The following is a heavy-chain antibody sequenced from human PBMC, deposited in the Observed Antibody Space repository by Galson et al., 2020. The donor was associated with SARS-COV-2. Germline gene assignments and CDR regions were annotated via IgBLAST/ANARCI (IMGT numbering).Heavy chain of an antibody. CDR2: IQQDGSEK. CDR1: GFTFSIYW. J-gene: IGHJ4*02. CDR3: ARSHPRDLDFDY. V-gene: IGHV3-7*01. Sequence: GESLQISCAASGFTFSIYWMTWVRQAPGKGLEWVANIQQDGSEKYYVDSVKGRFTISRDNAKNSLYLQMNSLRAEDTAVYYCARSHPRDLDFDYWGQCTLVTVSS.